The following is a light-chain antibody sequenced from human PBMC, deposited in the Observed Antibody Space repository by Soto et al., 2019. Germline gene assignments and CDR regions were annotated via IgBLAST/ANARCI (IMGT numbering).Light chain of an antibody. CDR2: DVS. J-gene: IGLJ1*01. CDR3: SSYTSSSTLGV. V-gene: IGLV2-14*01. CDR1: SSDAGGYKY. Sequence: QLVLTQPASVSGSPGQSITISCTGTSSDAGGYKYVSWYQQHPGKAPKLMIYDVSNRPSGVSNRFSGSKSGNTASLTISGLQAEDEADYYCSSYTSSSTLGVFGTGTKLTVL.